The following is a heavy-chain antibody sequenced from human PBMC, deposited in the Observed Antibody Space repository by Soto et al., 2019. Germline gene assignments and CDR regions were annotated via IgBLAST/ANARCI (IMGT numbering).Heavy chain of an antibody. Sequence: GGSLRLSCAASGFTFSTYWMSWVRQAPGKGLEWVANIKHDGSEKYYVGSVKARFTVSRDNAKNSLYLQINNLRAEDTAVYYCARAWAGYSDAGWYYYYGMDVWGQGTTVTVSS. CDR2: IKHDGSEK. D-gene: IGHD5-18*01. V-gene: IGHV3-7*03. CDR3: ARAWAGYSDAGWYYYYGMDV. J-gene: IGHJ6*02. CDR1: GFTFSTYW.